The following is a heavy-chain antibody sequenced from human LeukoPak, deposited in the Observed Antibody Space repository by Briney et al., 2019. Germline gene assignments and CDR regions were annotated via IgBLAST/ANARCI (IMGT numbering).Heavy chain of an antibody. CDR2: IYYSGST. D-gene: IGHD2/OR15-2a*01. CDR3: ATLLGVGYYYYYYGMDV. CDR1: GGSISSSSYY. Sequence: SETLSLTCTVSGGSISSSSYYWGWIRQPPGKGLEWIGSIYYSGSTYYNPSLKSRVTISADTSKNQFSLKLSSVTAADTAVYYCATLLGVGYYYYYYGMDVWGQGTTVTVSS. V-gene: IGHV4-39*01. J-gene: IGHJ6*02.